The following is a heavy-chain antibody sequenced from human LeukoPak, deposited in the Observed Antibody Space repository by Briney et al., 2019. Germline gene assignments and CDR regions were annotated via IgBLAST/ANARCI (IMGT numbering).Heavy chain of an antibody. D-gene: IGHD2-15*01. J-gene: IGHJ5*02. Sequence: GGSLRLSCAVSGFTFSSYAMSWVRQAPGKGPEWVSGISWNSGSIGYADSVKGRFTISRDNAKNSLYLQMNSLRAEDTALYYCAKDRGAATNNWFDPWGQGTLVTVSS. CDR3: AKDRGAATNNWFDP. CDR2: ISWNSGSI. CDR1: GFTFSSYA. V-gene: IGHV3-9*01.